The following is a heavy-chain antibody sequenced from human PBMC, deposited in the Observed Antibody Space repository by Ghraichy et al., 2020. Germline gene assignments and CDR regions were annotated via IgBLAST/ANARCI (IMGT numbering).Heavy chain of an antibody. CDR1: GFTFSSYS. V-gene: IGHV3-48*02. CDR3: ATGVIPRGVVVTASPFDY. Sequence: GESLNISCAASGFTFSSYSMNWVRQAPGKGLEWVSYISSSSSTIYYADSVKGRFTISRDNAKNSLYLQMNSLRDEDTAVYYCATGVIPRGVVVTASPFDYWGQGTLVTVSS. D-gene: IGHD2-21*02. J-gene: IGHJ4*02. CDR2: ISSSSSTI.